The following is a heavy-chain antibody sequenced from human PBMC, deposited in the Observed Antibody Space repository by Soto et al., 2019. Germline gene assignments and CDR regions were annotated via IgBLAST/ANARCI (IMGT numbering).Heavy chain of an antibody. V-gene: IGHV4-59*01. D-gene: IGHD6-19*01. Sequence: SETLSLTCSVSGGSISGSYWSWIRQSPGKGLERLGYVYYTGSTNYSPSLRSRVSISVDTSKNEFSLRLSSVTAADTAVYFCARSVAVPGAHIDYWGQGTQVTVSS. CDR3: ARSVAVPGAHIDY. CDR1: GGSISGSY. CDR2: VYYTGST. J-gene: IGHJ4*02.